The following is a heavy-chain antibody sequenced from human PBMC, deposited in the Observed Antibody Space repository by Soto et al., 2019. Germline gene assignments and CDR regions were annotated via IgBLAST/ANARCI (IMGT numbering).Heavy chain of an antibody. CDR1: GYTFTTYY. Sequence: ASVKVSCKASGYTFTTYYMNWVRQAPGQGLEWMGIISPDGGSTSYAQKLQGRVTMTRDTSTSTAYMELSSLRSEDTAVHYCATRDPCDYWGQGTLVTVSS. V-gene: IGHV1-46*01. J-gene: IGHJ4*02. CDR2: ISPDGGST. CDR3: ATRDPCDY.